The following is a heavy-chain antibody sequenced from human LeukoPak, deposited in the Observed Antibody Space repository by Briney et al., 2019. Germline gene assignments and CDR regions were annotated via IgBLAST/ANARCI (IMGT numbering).Heavy chain of an antibody. J-gene: IGHJ5*02. V-gene: IGHV3-23*01. CDR1: GFTHSAYT. D-gene: IGHD1-26*01. Sequence: GGPLRLSCAASGFTHSAYTMSWVRQPPGKGLEWVSTIFSGGSTYYVDSVKGRFTISRDLSKNTVYLQINSLRAEDTAIYSCARDEVPDGRWEVDLWGQGTPVTVSS. CDR2: IFSGGST. CDR3: ARDEVPDGRWEVDL.